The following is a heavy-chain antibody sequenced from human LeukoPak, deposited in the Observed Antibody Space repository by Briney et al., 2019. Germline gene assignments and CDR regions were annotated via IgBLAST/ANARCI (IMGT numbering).Heavy chain of an antibody. CDR3: ARSLQESLVVTAIGAFDI. Sequence: GRSLRLSCAASGFTFSSYAMHWVRQAPGKGLEWVAVISYDGSNKYYADSVKGRFTISRDNSKNTLYLQMNSLRAEDTAVYYCARSLQESLVVTAIGAFDIWGQGTMVTVSS. V-gene: IGHV3-30-3*01. J-gene: IGHJ3*02. CDR2: ISYDGSNK. D-gene: IGHD2-21*02. CDR1: GFTFSSYA.